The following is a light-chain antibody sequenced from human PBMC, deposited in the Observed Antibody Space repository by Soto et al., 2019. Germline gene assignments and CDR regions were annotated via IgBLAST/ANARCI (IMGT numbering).Light chain of an antibody. CDR1: ALPKQY. CDR3: QSADSSGTGAV. J-gene: IGLJ7*01. Sequence: SSELTQPPSVSVSPGQTARITCSGDALPKQYAYWYQQKPGQAPVLVIYKDSERPSGIPERFSGSSSGTTVTLTISGVQAEDEADYYCQSADSSGTGAVFGGGTQLTVL. V-gene: IGLV3-25*03. CDR2: KDS.